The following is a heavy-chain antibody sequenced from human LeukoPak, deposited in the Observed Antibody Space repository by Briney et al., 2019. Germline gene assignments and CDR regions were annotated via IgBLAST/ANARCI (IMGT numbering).Heavy chain of an antibody. CDR1: GFTFSSNW. V-gene: IGHV3-74*01. Sequence: GGSLRLSCAASGFTFSSNWMHWVRQAPGKGLVWVSRSNEDGSTTNYADSVKGRFTISRDNSKNTLYLQMNSLRAEDTAVYYCARDPELDYWGQGTLVTVSS. CDR2: SNEDGSTT. J-gene: IGHJ4*02. CDR3: ARDPELDY.